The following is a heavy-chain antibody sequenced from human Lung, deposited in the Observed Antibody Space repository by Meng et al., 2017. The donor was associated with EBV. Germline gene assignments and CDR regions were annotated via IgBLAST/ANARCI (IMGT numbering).Heavy chain of an antibody. V-gene: IGHV1-18*01. CDR3: ARVEVGITSGDY. J-gene: IGHJ4*02. CDR2: ISAYNGDT. D-gene: IGHD1-26*01. CDR1: GYTFTTYG. Sequence: QAHLRPSGGEAKKPRASVKVSCKASGYTFTTYGITWVRQAPGQGLEWMGWISAYNGDTNYAQTLQGRVTMTTDTSTSTAYMELRSLRSDDTAVYYCARVEVGITSGDYWGQGTLVTVSS.